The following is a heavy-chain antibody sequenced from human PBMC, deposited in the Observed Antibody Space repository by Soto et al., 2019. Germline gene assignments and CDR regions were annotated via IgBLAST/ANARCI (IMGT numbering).Heavy chain of an antibody. D-gene: IGHD3-3*01. CDR3: AHDFCSVPDGYPNQYLNY. Sequence: QITLKESGPTLVKPTQTLTLTCTFSGFSLSTTAEGVGWIRQPPGKALEWLALIYWDDEERYSPSLKSRLTTTKDPSKTQVVLTRTTVDPVDPATNTVAHDFCSVPDGYPNQYLNYGGQGTL. CDR1: GFSLSTTAEG. J-gene: IGHJ4*02. V-gene: IGHV2-5*02. CDR2: IYWDDEE.